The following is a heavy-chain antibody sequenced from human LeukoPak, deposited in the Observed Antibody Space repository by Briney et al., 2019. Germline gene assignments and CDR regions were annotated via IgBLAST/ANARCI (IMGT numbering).Heavy chain of an antibody. CDR2: IYTSGST. D-gene: IGHD3-10*01. CDR3: ARHVGFITMVRGVINNNWFDP. V-gene: IGHV4-61*02. CDR1: GGSISSGSYY. J-gene: IGHJ5*02. Sequence: SQTLSLTCTVSGGSISSGSYYWSWIRQPAGKGLEWIGRIYTSGSTNYNPSLKSRVTISVDTSKKQFSLKLSSVTAADTAVYYCARHVGFITMVRGVINNNWFDPWGQGTLVTVSS.